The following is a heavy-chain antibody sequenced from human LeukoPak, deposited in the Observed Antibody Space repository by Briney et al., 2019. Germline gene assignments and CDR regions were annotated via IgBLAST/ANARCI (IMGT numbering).Heavy chain of an antibody. Sequence: SETLSLXCAVYGGSFSGYYWSWIRQPPGKGLGWIGEINHSGSTNYNPSLKSRVTISVDTSKNQFSLKLSPVTAADTAVYYCAVTYYDFWSHFDYWGQGTLVTVSS. J-gene: IGHJ4*02. CDR2: INHSGST. CDR1: GGSFSGYY. V-gene: IGHV4-34*01. CDR3: AVTYYDFWSHFDY. D-gene: IGHD3-3*01.